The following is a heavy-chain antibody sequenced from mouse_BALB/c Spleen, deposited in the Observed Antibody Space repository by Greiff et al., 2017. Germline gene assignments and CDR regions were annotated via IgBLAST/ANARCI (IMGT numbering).Heavy chain of an antibody. CDR1: GYAFSSYW. CDR3: ARGVGGDAMDD. CDR2: IYPGDGDT. J-gene: IGHJ4*01. D-gene: IGHD1-1*02. Sequence: QVQLQQSGAELVRPGSSVKISCKASGYAFSSYWMNWVKQRPGKGLERIGQIYPGDGDTNYNGNFKGKATLTADKSSNTAYMQLSSLTSEDSAVYFCARGVGGDAMDDWGEGTSVTVSS. V-gene: IGHV1-80*01.